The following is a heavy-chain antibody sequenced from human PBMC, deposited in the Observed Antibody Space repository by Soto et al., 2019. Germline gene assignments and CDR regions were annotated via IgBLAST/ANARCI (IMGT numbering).Heavy chain of an antibody. Sequence: SETLSLTCTVSGGSISSYYWSWIRQPPGKGLEWIGYIYYSGNTNYNPSIKSRITISVDTSKNQFSLKLSSVTSADTVFYYCARGDCSGGTCYLGYYYMDVWGKGTTVT. J-gene: IGHJ6*03. CDR3: ARGDCSGGTCYLGYYYMDV. CDR1: GGSISSYY. V-gene: IGHV4-59*01. D-gene: IGHD2-15*01. CDR2: IYYSGNT.